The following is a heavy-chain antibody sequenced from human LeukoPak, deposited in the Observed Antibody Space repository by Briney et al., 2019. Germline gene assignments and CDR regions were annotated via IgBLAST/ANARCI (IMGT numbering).Heavy chain of an antibody. CDR1: GFTFSSYA. Sequence: QPGGSLRLSCAASGFTFSSYAMHWVRQAPGKGLEWVAVISYDGSNKYYADSVKGRFTISRDNSKNTLYLQMNSLRAEDTAVYYCARDNSRYSRSYNWFDPWGQGTLVTASS. CDR2: ISYDGSNK. V-gene: IGHV3-30-3*01. CDR3: ARDNSRYSRSYNWFDP. J-gene: IGHJ5*02. D-gene: IGHD6-6*01.